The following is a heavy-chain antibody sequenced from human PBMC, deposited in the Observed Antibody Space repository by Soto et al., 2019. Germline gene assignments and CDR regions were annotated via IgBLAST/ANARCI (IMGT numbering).Heavy chain of an antibody. CDR3: VRGGGGGLFDP. J-gene: IGHJ5*01. CDR1: GFTFGDSV. V-gene: IGHV3-11*06. CDR2: ISPGSRYP. Sequence: GGSMRLSCAGSGFTFGDSVMGWFRQAPGKGLEWLSYISPGSRYPAYADSVKGRFTISRDNAKRSLYLQMMSLTAEDTAIYYCVRGGGGGLFDPWGQGTMVTVSS. D-gene: IGHD2-15*01.